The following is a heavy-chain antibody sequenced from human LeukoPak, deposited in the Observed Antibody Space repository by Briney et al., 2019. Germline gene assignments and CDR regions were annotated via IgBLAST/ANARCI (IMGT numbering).Heavy chain of an antibody. CDR3: ARNSGWFRFDY. Sequence: GGSLRLSCAASGFTFSNHWMDWVRQSPGKGLEWVANIKEDGSDKYYVDSVKGRFTISRDNAKNSLYLQMNSLRAEDTAVYYCARNSGWFRFDYWGQGTLVTVSS. D-gene: IGHD6-19*01. CDR1: GFTFSNHW. CDR2: IKEDGSDK. V-gene: IGHV3-7*03. J-gene: IGHJ4*02.